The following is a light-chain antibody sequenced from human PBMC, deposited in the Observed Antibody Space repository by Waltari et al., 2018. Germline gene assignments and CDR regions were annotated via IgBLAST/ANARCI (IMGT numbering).Light chain of an antibody. CDR2: RAS. Sequence: DIQMTQSPSSLSASVGDRVTITCRASQDISNWLAWYQQKPGKVPKLLIYRASNLETGVPSRFSGSGSGTDFTLTISSLQPEDIATYYCQHHDNSPWTFGQGTKVEIK. CDR1: QDISNW. V-gene: IGKV1-33*01. J-gene: IGKJ1*01. CDR3: QHHDNSPWT.